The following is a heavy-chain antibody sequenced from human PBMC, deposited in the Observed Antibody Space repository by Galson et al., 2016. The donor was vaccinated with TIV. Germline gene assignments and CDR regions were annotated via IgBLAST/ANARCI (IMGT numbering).Heavy chain of an antibody. J-gene: IGHJ4*02. CDR1: GFTFSTAW. Sequence: SLRLSCAGSGFTFSTAWINWVRQGPGKGLEWVGRINRKTEGATADYATPVKGRFTISRDDSKNTLYLQMNSLKTEDTGVYYCGRGLFDYWGQGTLVTVSS. CDR2: INRKTEGATA. V-gene: IGHV3-15*01. CDR3: GRGLFDY.